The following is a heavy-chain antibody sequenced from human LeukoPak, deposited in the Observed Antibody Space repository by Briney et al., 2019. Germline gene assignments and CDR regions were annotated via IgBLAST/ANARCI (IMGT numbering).Heavy chain of an antibody. CDR2: IYYSGST. CDR1: GGSISSHY. CDR3: ATSAYYYYMDA. Sequence: SETLSLTCTVSGGSISSHYWSWIRQPPGEGLEWIGYIYYSGSTNYNPSLKSRVTISVDTSKNQFSLNLSSVTAADTAVYYCATSAYYYYMDAWGKGTTVTVSS. J-gene: IGHJ6*03. V-gene: IGHV4-59*11.